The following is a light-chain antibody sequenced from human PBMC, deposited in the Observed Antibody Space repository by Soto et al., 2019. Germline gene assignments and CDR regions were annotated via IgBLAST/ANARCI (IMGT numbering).Light chain of an antibody. Sequence: EIVLTQSPATLSLSPGERATLSCRASQSVGGYLDWYQQQPGQAPRLLLYDASNRASGIPARFSGSGSGTDFTLTISSLEPEDLAVYYCHQRSNWPPLTFGEGTKVEIK. CDR3: HQRSNWPPLT. J-gene: IGKJ4*01. CDR2: DAS. V-gene: IGKV3-11*01. CDR1: QSVGGY.